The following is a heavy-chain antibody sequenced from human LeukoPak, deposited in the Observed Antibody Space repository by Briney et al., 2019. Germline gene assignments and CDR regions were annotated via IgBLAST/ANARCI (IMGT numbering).Heavy chain of an antibody. Sequence: TVKLSCTVSGGTFSSYAISWVRQPPGQGLEWMGRIIPILGIANYAQKFQGRVTITADKSTSTAYMELSSLRSEDTAVYYCARVIMVRGAHLDYWGQGTLVTVSS. J-gene: IGHJ4*02. D-gene: IGHD3-10*01. V-gene: IGHV1-69*04. CDR2: IIPILGIA. CDR3: ARVIMVRGAHLDY. CDR1: GGTFSSYA.